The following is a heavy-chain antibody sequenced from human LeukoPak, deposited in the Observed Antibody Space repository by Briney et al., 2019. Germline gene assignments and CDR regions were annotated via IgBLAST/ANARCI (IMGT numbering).Heavy chain of an antibody. J-gene: IGHJ4*02. D-gene: IGHD1/OR15-1a*01. CDR1: GASIGSYY. CDR3: AREFRTTWNNFDF. Sequence: SETLSLTCTVSGASIGSYYWSWIRRPAGKGLEWIGRIYSSGGPNYNPSLKSRVTISVDTPKNQFSLRLSSVTAADTAVYYCAREFRTTWNNFDFWGQGTLVTVSS. CDR2: IYSSGGP. V-gene: IGHV4-4*07.